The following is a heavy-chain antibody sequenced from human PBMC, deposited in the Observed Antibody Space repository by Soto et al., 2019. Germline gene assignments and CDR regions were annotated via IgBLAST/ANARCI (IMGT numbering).Heavy chain of an antibody. V-gene: IGHV4-61*01. CDR1: GGSVSSGSYY. D-gene: IGHD3-10*01. CDR3: AREPGAFDI. Sequence: QVQLQESGPGLVKPSETLSLTCTVSGGSVSSGSYYWSWIRQPPGKGLAWIGYIYYSGSNDYNPSLKSRVTISVDTSKNQFSLKLSSVTAADTALYYCAREPGAFDIWGQGTMVTVSS. J-gene: IGHJ3*02. CDR2: IYYSGSN.